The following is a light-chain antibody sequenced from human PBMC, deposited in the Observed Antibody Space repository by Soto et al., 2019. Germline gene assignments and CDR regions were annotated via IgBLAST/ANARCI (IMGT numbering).Light chain of an antibody. CDR2: AAS. Sequence: DIQMIQSPSSLSASVGDRVTITCRASQSISSYLNWYQHKPGKAPKLLIYAASSLQTGVPSRFSGSRSGTDFALTISSLQRDDFATYYCQQTDSFPRTFGQGTKVDIK. CDR3: QQTDSFPRT. CDR1: QSISSY. V-gene: IGKV1-39*01. J-gene: IGKJ1*01.